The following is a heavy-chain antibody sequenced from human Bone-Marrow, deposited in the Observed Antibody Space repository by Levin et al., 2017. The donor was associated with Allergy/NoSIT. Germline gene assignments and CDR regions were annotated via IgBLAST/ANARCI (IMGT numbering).Heavy chain of an antibody. J-gene: IGHJ4*02. Sequence: SQTLSLTCTVSGESVRSSGFYWTWIRQYPGKGLEWIGHIYYPGNTSYNPSLKSRVSISEDRSKNQFSLKLDSVTAADTAGYYCARESVYYGSGSWIDCWGQGTLVTVSS. CDR1: GESVRSSGFY. V-gene: IGHV4-31*02. CDR3: ARESVYYGSGSWIDC. D-gene: IGHD3-10*01. CDR2: IYYPGNT.